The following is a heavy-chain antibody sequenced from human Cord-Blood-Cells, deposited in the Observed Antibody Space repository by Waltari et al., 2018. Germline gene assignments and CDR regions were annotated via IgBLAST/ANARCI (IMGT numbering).Heavy chain of an antibody. Sequence: QVLLVQSGPEVKKPGSSVRVSCKASGGTFRSYATSGFRQAPGQGLEWMGGIIPIFGTANYAQKFQGRVTITADESTSTAYMELSSLRSEDTAVYYCARERQQLVAHDAFDIWGQGTMVTVSS. D-gene: IGHD6-13*01. CDR1: GGTFRSYA. CDR3: ARERQQLVAHDAFDI. V-gene: IGHV1-69*01. CDR2: IIPIFGTA. J-gene: IGHJ3*02.